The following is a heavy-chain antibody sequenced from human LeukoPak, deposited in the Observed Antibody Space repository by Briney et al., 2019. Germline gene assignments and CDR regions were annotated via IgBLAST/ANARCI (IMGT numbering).Heavy chain of an antibody. CDR1: GLTLGNAW. CDR3: TTLPEDYYYGMDV. J-gene: IGHJ6*02. Sequence: SGGSLRLSCAASGLTLGNAWMSWVRQAPGKGLQWVGRIGTKTDGGTTDYAAPVKGRFTVSRDDSKNTLYLQMNSLKAEDTAVYFCTTLPEDYYYGMDVWGQGTTVTVSS. CDR2: IGTKTDGGTT. V-gene: IGHV3-15*04.